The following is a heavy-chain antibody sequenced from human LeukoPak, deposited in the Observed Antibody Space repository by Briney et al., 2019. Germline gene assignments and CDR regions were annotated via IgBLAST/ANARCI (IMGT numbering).Heavy chain of an antibody. V-gene: IGHV3-21*01. CDR1: GFTFSTYS. Sequence: GGSLRLSCAASGFTFSTYSMNWVRQAPGKGLEWVSSISSSSSYIYYADSVKGRFTISRDNAKNSLYLQMNSLRAEDTAVYYCARDSFRGRHFDYCGQGTLVTVSP. J-gene: IGHJ4*02. CDR2: ISSSSSYI. CDR3: ARDSFRGRHFDY. D-gene: IGHD3-10*01.